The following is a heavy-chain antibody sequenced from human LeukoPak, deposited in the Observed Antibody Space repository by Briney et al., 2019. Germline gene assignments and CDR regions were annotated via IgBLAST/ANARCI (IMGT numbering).Heavy chain of an antibody. V-gene: IGHV3-48*02. CDR3: AGGSSGWYGFDP. Sequence: PGGSLRLSCAASGFTFSSYSMNWVRQAPGKGLEWVSYISSSSSTIYCADSVKGRFTISRDNAKNSLYLQMNSLRDEDTAVYYCAGGSSGWYGFDPWGQGTLVTVSS. CDR1: GFTFSSYS. J-gene: IGHJ5*02. D-gene: IGHD6-19*01. CDR2: ISSSSSTI.